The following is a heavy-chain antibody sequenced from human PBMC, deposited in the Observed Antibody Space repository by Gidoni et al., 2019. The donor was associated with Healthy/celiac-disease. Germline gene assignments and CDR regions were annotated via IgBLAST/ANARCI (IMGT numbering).Heavy chain of an antibody. Sequence: QVQLVESGGGVVQPWRSLRLSCAAAGFTFSSYGMHWVRQAPGKGLEWVAVIWYDGSNKYYADSVKGRFTISRDNSKNTLYLQMNSLRAEDTAVYYCARVAAAGPAKGNWFDPWGQGTLVTVSS. CDR1: GFTFSSYG. D-gene: IGHD6-13*01. V-gene: IGHV3-33*01. J-gene: IGHJ5*02. CDR2: IWYDGSNK. CDR3: ARVAAAGPAKGNWFDP.